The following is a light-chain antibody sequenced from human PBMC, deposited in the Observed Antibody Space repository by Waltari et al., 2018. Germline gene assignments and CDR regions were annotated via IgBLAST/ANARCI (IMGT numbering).Light chain of an antibody. Sequence: QSVLPQPPSVSGAPGQRATISCSGSGSTIGAGSDVHWYRQLPGKAPTLLIYGVNTRPPGVSDRFSGSQFDTSASLAIAGLQADDEADYYCQSYDTTLSVVFGGGTKLTVL. CDR3: QSYDTTLSVV. CDR1: GSTIGAGSD. V-gene: IGLV1-40*01. J-gene: IGLJ2*01. CDR2: GVN.